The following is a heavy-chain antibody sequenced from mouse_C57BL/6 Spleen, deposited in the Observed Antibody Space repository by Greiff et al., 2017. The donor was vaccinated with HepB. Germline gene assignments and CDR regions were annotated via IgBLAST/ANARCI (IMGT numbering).Heavy chain of an antibody. CDR2: IDPEDGET. D-gene: IGHD1-1*01. CDR3: ARVSFITTVVYFDY. V-gene: IGHV14-2*01. J-gene: IGHJ2*01. CDR1: GFNIKDYY. Sequence: VQLQQSGAELVKPGASVKLSCTASGFNIKDYYMHWVKQRTEQGLEWIGRIDPEDGETKYAPKFRGKATITADTSSNTAYLQLSSLTSEDTAVYYCARVSFITTVVYFDYWGQGTTLTVSS.